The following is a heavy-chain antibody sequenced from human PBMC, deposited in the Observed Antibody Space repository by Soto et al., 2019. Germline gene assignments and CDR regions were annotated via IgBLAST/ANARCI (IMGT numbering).Heavy chain of an antibody. CDR3: AGEPKGGAYDMDV. J-gene: IGHJ6*02. D-gene: IGHD3-16*01. CDR2: IWSDASRE. CDR1: RLTFSTYD. Sequence: QVQLVESGGGVVQPGTSLRLSCAASRLTFSTYDMHWVRQAPGKGLEWVALIWSDASREFYADSVKGRFSISRDNSKNTLFLQVNGLRAEDTAVYYCAGEPKGGAYDMDVWGQGTTVTVSS. V-gene: IGHV3-33*01.